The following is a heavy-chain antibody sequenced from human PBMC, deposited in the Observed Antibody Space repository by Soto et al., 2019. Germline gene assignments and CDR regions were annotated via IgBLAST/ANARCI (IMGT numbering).Heavy chain of an antibody. CDR2: IIPILGIA. D-gene: IGHD6-13*01. CDR3: ARGRSIAAAGAYNWFDP. V-gene: IGHV1-69*02. J-gene: IGHJ5*02. CDR1: GGTFSSYT. Sequence: QVQLVQSGAEVKKPGSSVKVSCKASGGTFSSYTISWVRQAPGQGLEWMGRIIPILGIANYAQKFQGRVTITADKSTSTAYMELSSVRSEDTAVYYCARGRSIAAAGAYNWFDPWGQGTLVTVSS.